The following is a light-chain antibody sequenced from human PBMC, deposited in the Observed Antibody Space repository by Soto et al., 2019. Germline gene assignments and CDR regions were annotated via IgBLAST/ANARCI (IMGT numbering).Light chain of an antibody. J-gene: IGKJ5*01. CDR2: DAS. V-gene: IGKV3-11*01. CDR1: QSISNY. CDR3: QQRSNCPPSIA. Sequence: EIVLTQSPVTLSLSPGQGAALSCRASQSISNYLAWYQQKPGQAPRLLIYDASNRATGTPPTFSGSGSATDFTLTISSLEPADFAVYYCQQRSNCPPSIAFGQGTRLEIK.